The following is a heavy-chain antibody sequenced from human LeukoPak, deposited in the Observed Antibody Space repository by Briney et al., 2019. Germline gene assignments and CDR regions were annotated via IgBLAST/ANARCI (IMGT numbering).Heavy chain of an antibody. Sequence: GESLKISCSSSGYSFTSYWIGWVRQMPGQGLEWMGIIYPGDSDTRYSPSFQGQVTISADKSISTAYLQWSRLKASDTAMYYCATSRRSDWYIDYWGQGTLVTVSP. D-gene: IGHD6-19*01. V-gene: IGHV5-51*01. J-gene: IGHJ4*02. CDR1: GYSFTSYW. CDR2: IYPGDSDT. CDR3: ATSRRSDWYIDY.